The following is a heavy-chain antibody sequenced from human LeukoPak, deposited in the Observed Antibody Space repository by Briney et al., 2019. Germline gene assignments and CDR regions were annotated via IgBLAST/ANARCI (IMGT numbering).Heavy chain of an antibody. J-gene: IGHJ3*02. CDR2: INPNSGGT. CDR1: GYTFTGYY. D-gene: IGHD2-21*01. Sequence: ASVKVSCKASGYTFTGYYMHWVRQAPGQGLEWMGWINPNSGGTNYAQKFQGRVTMTRDTSISTAYMELSRLRSDDTAVYYCARDLGGARDAFDIWGQGTMVTVSS. CDR3: ARDLGGARDAFDI. V-gene: IGHV1-2*02.